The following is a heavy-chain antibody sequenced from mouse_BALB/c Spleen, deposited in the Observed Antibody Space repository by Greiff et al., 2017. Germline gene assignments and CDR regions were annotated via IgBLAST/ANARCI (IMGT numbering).Heavy chain of an antibody. Sequence: VQLQQSGAELVKPGASVMLSCKASGYTFTEYIIHWVKQRSGQGLEWIGWFYPGSGSIKYNEKFKDKATLTADKSSSTVYMELSRLTSEDSAVYFCARHEEKPAYYGNYDAMDYWGQGTSVTVSS. CDR3: ARHEEKPAYYGNYDAMDY. D-gene: IGHD2-10*01. V-gene: IGHV1-62-2*01. CDR2: FYPGSGSI. J-gene: IGHJ4*01. CDR1: GYTFTEYI.